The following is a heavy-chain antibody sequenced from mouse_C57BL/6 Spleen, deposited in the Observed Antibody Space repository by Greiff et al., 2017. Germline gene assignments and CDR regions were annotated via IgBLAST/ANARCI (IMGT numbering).Heavy chain of an antibody. D-gene: IGHD3-3*01. V-gene: IGHV3-8*01. CDR2: ISYSGST. CDR1: GYSITSDY. Sequence: EVKLVESGPGLAKPSQPLSLTCSVTGYSITSDYWNWIRKFPGNKLEYMGYISYSGSTYTTPSLPSRIPITRDTSKNQYYLQLNSVTTEDTATYYCAMGDGGLFDYWGQGTTLTVSS. CDR3: AMGDGGLFDY. J-gene: IGHJ2*01.